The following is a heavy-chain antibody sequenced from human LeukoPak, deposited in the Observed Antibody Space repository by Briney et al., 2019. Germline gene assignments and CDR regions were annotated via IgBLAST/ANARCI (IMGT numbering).Heavy chain of an antibody. V-gene: IGHV4-31*03. D-gene: IGHD4-11*01. CDR1: GDSMTRGGYY. CDR2: IYHSETT. J-gene: IGHJ4*02. Sequence: PSETLSLTCTVSGDSMTRGGYYWSWVRQHPGKGLEWVGFIYHSETTFYNPSLESRATISVDTSQSQFSLKLTSVTAADTAVYYCARAVDYRNYFDYWGQGALVTVSS. CDR3: ARAVDYRNYFDY.